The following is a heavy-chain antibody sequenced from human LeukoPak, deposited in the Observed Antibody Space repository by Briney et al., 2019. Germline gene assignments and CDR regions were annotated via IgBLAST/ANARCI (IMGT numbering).Heavy chain of an antibody. CDR3: AKSSYYDSSGFYREYYFDY. CDR2: ISWNSGSI. CDR1: GFTFDDYA. V-gene: IGHV3-9*01. Sequence: GGSLRLSCAASGFTFDDYAMHWVRQAPGKGLEWVSGISWNSGSIGYADSVKGRFTISRDNAKNSLYLQMNSLRAGDTAVYYCAKSSYYDSSGFYREYYFDYWGQGTLVPVSS. D-gene: IGHD3-22*01. J-gene: IGHJ4*02.